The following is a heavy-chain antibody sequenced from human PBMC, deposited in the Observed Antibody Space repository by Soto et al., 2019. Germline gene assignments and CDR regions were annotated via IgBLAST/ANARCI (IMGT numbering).Heavy chain of an antibody. Sequence: SETLSLTCAVYGGSFSGYYWSWIRQPPGKGLEWIGSIYYSGSTYYNPSLKSRVTISVDTSKNQFSLELSSVTAADTAVYYCARRYYDFWSGYLSLYYFDYWGQGTLVTVS. D-gene: IGHD3-3*01. CDR1: GGSFSGYY. CDR3: ARRYYDFWSGYLSLYYFDY. CDR2: IYYSGST. J-gene: IGHJ4*02. V-gene: IGHV4-34*01.